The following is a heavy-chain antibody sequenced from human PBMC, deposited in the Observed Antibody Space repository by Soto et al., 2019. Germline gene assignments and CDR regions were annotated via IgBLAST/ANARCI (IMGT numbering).Heavy chain of an antibody. V-gene: IGHV5-51*01. J-gene: IGHJ6*02. D-gene: IGHD6-25*01. CDR3: ARGVIAPDYYGMDG. CDR2: IYPGDSDT. CDR1: GYRFTSYL. Sequence: GESLKLSCKGSGYRFTSYLIGWVRQLPGKGLEWMGIIYPGDSDTRYSPSFQGQVTISADKSISTAYLQWSSLKASDTAMYYCARGVIAPDYYGMDGWGQGTTVTVSS.